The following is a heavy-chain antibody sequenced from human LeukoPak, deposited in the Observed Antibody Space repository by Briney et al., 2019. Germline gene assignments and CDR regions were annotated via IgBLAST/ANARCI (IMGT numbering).Heavy chain of an antibody. CDR2: INPSGGST. Sequence: GASVKVSCKASGYTFTSYYMHWVRQAPGQGLEWMGIINPSGGSTSYAQKFQGRVTMTRDTSTSTVYMELSSLRSEDTAVYYCARVVYGVYGDYPLSYWGQGTLVTVSS. CDR3: ARVVYGVYGDYPLSY. V-gene: IGHV1-46*01. D-gene: IGHD4-17*01. CDR1: GYTFTSYY. J-gene: IGHJ4*02.